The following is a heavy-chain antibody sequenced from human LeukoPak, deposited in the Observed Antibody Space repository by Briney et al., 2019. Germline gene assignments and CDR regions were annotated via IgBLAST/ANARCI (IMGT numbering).Heavy chain of an antibody. D-gene: IGHD3-10*01. CDR2: MNPNSGNT. J-gene: IGHJ5*02. V-gene: IGHV1-8*03. Sequence: ASVKVSCKASGYTFTSYDINWVRQATGQGLEWMGWMNPNSGNTGYAQKFQGRVTITRNTSISTAYMELSSLTSEDTAMYYCARDSEYYGSGSYYCFDPWGQGTLVTVSS. CDR1: GYTFTSYD. CDR3: ARDSEYYGSGSYYCFDP.